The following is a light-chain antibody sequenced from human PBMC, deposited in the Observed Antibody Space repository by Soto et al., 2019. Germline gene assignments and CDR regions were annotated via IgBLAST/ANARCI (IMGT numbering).Light chain of an antibody. Sequence: EIVTTQSPATLSVSPGERVTLSCRASQSVSSNLAWYQHKLGQAPRLLIYGASSRATGIPARFSGSGSGTEFTLTISRLQSEDFAVYYCQQYNNWPYTFGQETKVNIK. CDR1: QSVSSN. V-gene: IGKV3-15*01. J-gene: IGKJ1*01. CDR2: GAS. CDR3: QQYNNWPYT.